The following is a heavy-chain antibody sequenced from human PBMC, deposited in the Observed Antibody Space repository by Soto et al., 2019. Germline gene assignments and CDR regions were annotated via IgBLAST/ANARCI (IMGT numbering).Heavy chain of an antibody. V-gene: IGHV4-30-4*01. CDR1: GGSISSGDYY. D-gene: IGHD3-22*01. CDR3: ASSGTAYYYDSSGYYPLPYYFDY. Sequence: SETLSLTCTVSGGSISSGDYYWSWIRQPPGKGLEWIGYIYYSGSTYYNPSLKSRVTISVDTSKNQFSLKLSSVTAADTAVYYCASSGTAYYYDSSGYYPLPYYFDYWGQGTLVTVSS. J-gene: IGHJ4*02. CDR2: IYYSGST.